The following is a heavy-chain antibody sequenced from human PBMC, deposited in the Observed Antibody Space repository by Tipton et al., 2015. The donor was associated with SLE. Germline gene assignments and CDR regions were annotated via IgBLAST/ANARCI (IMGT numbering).Heavy chain of an antibody. CDR3: ARDFGSSSFDP. Sequence: SLRLSCAASGFTFSSYAMSWVHQAPGKGLEWVSAIRGDGSATFYADSVKGRFTISRDNSQNTVFLQMNSLTTYDTALYYCARDFGSSSFDPWGQGTLVTVSS. D-gene: IGHD1-26*01. V-gene: IGHV3-23*01. CDR1: GFTFSSYA. CDR2: IRGDGSAT. J-gene: IGHJ5*02.